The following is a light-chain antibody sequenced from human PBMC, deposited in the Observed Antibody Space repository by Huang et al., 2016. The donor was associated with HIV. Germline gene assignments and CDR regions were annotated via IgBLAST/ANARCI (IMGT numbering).Light chain of an antibody. CDR2: GAS. CDR1: QSVSSN. CDR3: HQYNNWPFT. V-gene: IGKV3-15*01. Sequence: EIVMTQSPATLSVSPGERPTLSCRASQSVSSNLAWYQQKPGQAPRLLIYGASTRAADSPARFSGSGSGTEFNLTISSLQSEDFAVYFCHQYNNWPFTFGPGTKVDIK. J-gene: IGKJ3*01.